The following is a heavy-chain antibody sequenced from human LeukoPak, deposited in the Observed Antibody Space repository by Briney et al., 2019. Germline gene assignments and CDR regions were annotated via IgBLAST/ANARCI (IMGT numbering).Heavy chain of an antibody. Sequence: ASVKLSCKAAGYTYTRYGISWVRQSPGQGLKWMGWISSYNGNTNYAKKLQGRVTMTTDTSTSTAYMDLRSLTSDQTARYYIAVVFTINRQWLVPAVSDYFDYWGQGTLVTVAS. V-gene: IGHV1-18*01. CDR1: GYTYTRYG. D-gene: IGHD6-19*01. CDR3: AVVFTINRQWLVPAVSDYFDY. J-gene: IGHJ4*02. CDR2: ISSYNGNT.